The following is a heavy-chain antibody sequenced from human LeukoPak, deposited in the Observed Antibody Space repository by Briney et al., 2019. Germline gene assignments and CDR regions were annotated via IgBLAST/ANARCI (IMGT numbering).Heavy chain of an antibody. CDR2: ISAYNGNT. CDR1: GYTFTSYG. CDR3: AMARYCSGGSCYRKPNYYYYGMDV. D-gene: IGHD2-15*01. J-gene: IGHJ6*02. Sequence: GASVKVSCKASGYTFTSYGISWVRQAPGQGLEWMGWISAYNGNTNYAQKLQGRVTMTTDTSTSTAYMELRSLRSDDTAVYYCAMARYCSGGSCYRKPNYYYYGMDVWGQGTTVTVSS. V-gene: IGHV1-18*01.